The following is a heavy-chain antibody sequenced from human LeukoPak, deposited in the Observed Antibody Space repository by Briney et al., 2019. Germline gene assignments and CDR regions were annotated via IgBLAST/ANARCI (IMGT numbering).Heavy chain of an antibody. CDR3: VPSPRSNFDY. V-gene: IGHV3-23*01. CDR2: ISASGGST. Sequence: GGSLRLSCAASGFTFSSYAMSWVRQAPGKGLEWVSAISASGGSTYYADSVKGRFTISRDNSKNTLYLQMNSLRAEDTAVYYCVPSPRSNFDYWGQGTLFTVSS. D-gene: IGHD2/OR15-2a*01. CDR1: GFTFSSYA. J-gene: IGHJ4*02.